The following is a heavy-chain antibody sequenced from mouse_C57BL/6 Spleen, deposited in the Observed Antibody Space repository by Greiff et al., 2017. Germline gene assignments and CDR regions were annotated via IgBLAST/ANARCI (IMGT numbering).Heavy chain of an antibody. CDR3: ARGTFTTVVGAMDY. J-gene: IGHJ4*01. CDR2: INPYNGGT. V-gene: IGHV1-19*01. Sequence: EVQLQQSGPVLVKPGASVKMSCKASGYTFTDYYMNWVKQSHGKSLEWIGVINPYNGGTSYNQKFKGKASLTVDKSSSTAYMELNSLTSEDSAVYYCARGTFTTVVGAMDYWGQGTSVTVSS. CDR1: GYTFTDYY. D-gene: IGHD1-1*01.